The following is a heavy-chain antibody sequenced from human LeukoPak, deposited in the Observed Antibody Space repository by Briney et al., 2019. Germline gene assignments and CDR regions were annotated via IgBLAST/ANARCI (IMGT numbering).Heavy chain of an antibody. Sequence: PGGSLRLSCAASGFTFSSYGMHWVRQAPGKGLEWVAFIRYDGSNKYYADSVKGRFTISRGNSKNTLYLQMNSLRAEDTAVYYCAKGEGWYYYDSSGYFFDYWGQGTLVTVSS. J-gene: IGHJ4*02. CDR1: GFTFSSYG. CDR3: AKGEGWYYYDSSGYFFDY. V-gene: IGHV3-30*02. CDR2: IRYDGSNK. D-gene: IGHD3-22*01.